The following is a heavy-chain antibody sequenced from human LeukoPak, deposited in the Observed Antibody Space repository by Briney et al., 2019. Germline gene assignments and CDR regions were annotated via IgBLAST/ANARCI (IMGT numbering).Heavy chain of an antibody. J-gene: IGHJ4*02. Sequence: SETLSLTCTVSGDSISNYYWNWIRQPAGKGLEWIGRIHTSGNTNCNPSLKSRVTMSVDTSKNQFSLKLSSVTAADTAVYYCARSLELRYFDYWGQGTLVTVSS. CDR1: GDSISNYY. D-gene: IGHD1-26*01. V-gene: IGHV4-4*07. CDR2: IHTSGNT. CDR3: ARSLELRYFDY.